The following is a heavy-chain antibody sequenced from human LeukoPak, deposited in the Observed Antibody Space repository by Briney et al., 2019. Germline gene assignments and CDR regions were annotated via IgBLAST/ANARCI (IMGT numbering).Heavy chain of an antibody. J-gene: IGHJ4*02. D-gene: IGHD4-11*01. CDR3: ARLVTTRESIGIDY. V-gene: IGHV4-59*08. CDR2: IYYSGST. Sequence: PSETLSLTCTVSGGSISSYYWSWIRQPPRKGLEWIGYIYYSGSTNYNPSLKSRVTISVDTSKNQFSLKLSSVTAADTAVYYCARLVTTRESIGIDYWGQGTLVTVSS. CDR1: GGSISSYY.